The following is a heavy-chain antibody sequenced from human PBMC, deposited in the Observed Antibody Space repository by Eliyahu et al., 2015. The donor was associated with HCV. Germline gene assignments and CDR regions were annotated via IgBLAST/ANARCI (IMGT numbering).Heavy chain of an antibody. CDR3: VRDGNWIIDF. D-gene: IGHD1-1*01. CDR1: GYTFSNYG. CDR2: VRGKHGNT. J-gene: IGHJ4*02. V-gene: IGHV1-18*01. Sequence: QVQLVQSGAEVKKPGASVKVSCKASGYTFSNYGLQWVRQAPGQGLEVGGWVRGKHGNTNYAQNLQGRVTVTTETSTTTAYMELRSLRSDDTAVYYCVRDGNWIIDFWGQGTLVTVSS.